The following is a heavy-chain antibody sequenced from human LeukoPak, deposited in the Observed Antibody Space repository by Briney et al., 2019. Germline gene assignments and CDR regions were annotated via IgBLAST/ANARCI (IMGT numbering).Heavy chain of an antibody. CDR3: ATNGPTHPFDY. V-gene: IGHV3-64*01. D-gene: IGHD2-15*01. J-gene: IGHJ4*02. CDR1: GFTFSNYA. Sequence: GGSLRLSCAASGFTFSNYAMHWVRQAPGKGLECVSVISSNGGSTFYANSVKGRFTISRDNSKNTLYLQMNSLRAEDTAVYYCATNGPTHPFDYWGQGTLVTVSS. CDR2: ISSNGGST.